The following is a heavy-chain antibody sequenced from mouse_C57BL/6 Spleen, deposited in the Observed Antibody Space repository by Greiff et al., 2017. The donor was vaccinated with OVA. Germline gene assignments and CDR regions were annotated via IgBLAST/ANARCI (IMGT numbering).Heavy chain of an antibody. CDR2: IDPENGDT. D-gene: IGHD1-1*01. Sequence: VQLQQSGAELVRPGASVKLSCTASGFNIKDDYMHWVKQRPEQGLEWIGWIDPENGDTEYASKFQGKATITADTSSNTAYLQLSSLTSEDTAVYYCTTGYYGSDYAMDYWGQGTSVTVSS. CDR3: TTGYYGSDYAMDY. J-gene: IGHJ4*01. CDR1: GFNIKDDY. V-gene: IGHV14-4*01.